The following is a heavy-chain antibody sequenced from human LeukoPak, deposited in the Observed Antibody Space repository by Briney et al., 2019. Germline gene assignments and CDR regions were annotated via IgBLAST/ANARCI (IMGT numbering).Heavy chain of an antibody. CDR1: GFTFSKFW. CDR2: LNGDGSLT. CDR3: VRDFLTVTTNDY. V-gene: IGHV3-74*01. Sequence: PGGSLRLSCAASGFTFSKFWTYWVRQAPGKRPVWVSRLNGDGSLTNYADSVKGRFTISRDNTKNTVYLQMNGLRAEDTAAYYCVRDFLTVTTNDYWGQGTLVTVSS. D-gene: IGHD4-11*01. J-gene: IGHJ4*02.